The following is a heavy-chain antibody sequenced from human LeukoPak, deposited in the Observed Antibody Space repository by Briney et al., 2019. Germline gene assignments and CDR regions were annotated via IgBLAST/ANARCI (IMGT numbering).Heavy chain of an antibody. J-gene: IGHJ2*01. CDR1: GFTFSSYS. V-gene: IGHV3-48*01. CDR3: ARDYDSSGYSWYFDL. CDR2: ISSSSSTI. Sequence: PGGSLRLSCAASGFTFSSYSMNWVRQAPGKGLEWVSYISSSSSTIYYADSVKGRFTISRDNSRNSLYLQMNSLRAEDTAVYYCARDYDSSGYSWYFDLWGRGTLVTVSS. D-gene: IGHD3-22*01.